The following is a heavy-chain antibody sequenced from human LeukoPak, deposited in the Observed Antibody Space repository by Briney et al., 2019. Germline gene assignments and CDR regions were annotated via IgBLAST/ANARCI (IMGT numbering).Heavy chain of an antibody. CDR2: ISAYNGNA. Sequence: ASVKVSCKVSGYTLTELSMHWVRQAPGQGLEWMGWISAYNGNANYAQKLQGRVTMTTDTSTSTAYMELRSLRSDDTAVYYRARDGDIVATPGSSWGQGTLVTVSS. V-gene: IGHV1-18*01. CDR3: ARDGDIVATPGSS. J-gene: IGHJ4*02. CDR1: GYTLTELS. D-gene: IGHD5-12*01.